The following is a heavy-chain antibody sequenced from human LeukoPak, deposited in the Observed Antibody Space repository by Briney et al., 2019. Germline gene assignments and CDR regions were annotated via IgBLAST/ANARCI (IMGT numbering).Heavy chain of an antibody. CDR3: ARTRAFCGGDCYSFDY. J-gene: IGHJ4*02. V-gene: IGHV4-59*11. CDR2: IYSSGRT. D-gene: IGHD2-21*02. Sequence: SETLSLTCSASGGSTTRHYWSWIRQPPGKGLEWIGYIYSSGRTNYNPSLKSRVTISVDTSKNHFSLKLSSVTAADTAVYYCARTRAFCGGDCYSFDYWGQGTLVTVSS. CDR1: GGSTTRHY.